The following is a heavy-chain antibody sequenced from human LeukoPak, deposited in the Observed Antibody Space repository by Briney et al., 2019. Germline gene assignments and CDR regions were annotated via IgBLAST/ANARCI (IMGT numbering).Heavy chain of an antibody. CDR3: AGVPAYCSGGSCSRPFDY. J-gene: IGHJ4*02. CDR2: INHSGST. Sequence: PSETLSLTCAVYGGSFSGYYWSWIRQPPGKGLEWIGEINHSGSTNYNPSLKSRVTISVDTSKNQFSLKLSSVTAADTAVYYCAGVPAYCSGGSCSRPFDYWGQGTLVTVSS. CDR1: GGSFSGYY. V-gene: IGHV4-34*01. D-gene: IGHD2-15*01.